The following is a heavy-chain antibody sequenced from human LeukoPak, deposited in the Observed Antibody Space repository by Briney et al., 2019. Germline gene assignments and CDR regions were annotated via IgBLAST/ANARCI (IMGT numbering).Heavy chain of an antibody. Sequence: PSETLSLTCTVSGXSXSSGGYYWSWIXXXXXXGXXXIXYIYYSGSTYYNPSLKSRVTISVDTSKNQFSLKLSSVTAADTAVYYCARDHQTPSSQNWFDPWGQGTLVTVSS. CDR2: IYYSGST. J-gene: IGHJ5*02. CDR1: GXSXSSGGYY. V-gene: IGHV4-31*03. D-gene: IGHD6-13*01. CDR3: ARDHQTPSSQNWFDP.